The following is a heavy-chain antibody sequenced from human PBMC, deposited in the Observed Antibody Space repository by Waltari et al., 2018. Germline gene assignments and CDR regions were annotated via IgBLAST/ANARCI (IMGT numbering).Heavy chain of an antibody. Sequence: QVQLQESGPGLVKPSGTLSLTCAVSGASISSNYWWSWVRQSPGKGLGWLGQIHHSWRTYSTPSLKTRITISVDKSKDQFSLNLSSVNDADTAVYYCAADRGNGLYFDYWGQGTLVTVSS. D-gene: IGHD2-15*01. CDR1: GASISSNYW. V-gene: IGHV4-4*02. CDR3: AADRGNGLYFDY. J-gene: IGHJ4*02. CDR2: IHHSWRT.